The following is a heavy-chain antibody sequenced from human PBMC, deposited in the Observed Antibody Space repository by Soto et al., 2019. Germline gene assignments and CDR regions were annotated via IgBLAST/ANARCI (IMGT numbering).Heavy chain of an antibody. D-gene: IGHD2-15*01. CDR2: ISYSGST. V-gene: IGHV4-59*01. CDR3: ARADPDASVGY. J-gene: IGHJ4*02. CDR1: GGSMSSYY. Sequence: SEALSLTCTVSGGSMSSYYWTWLRQSPGRGLEWIGYISYSGSTYYNPSLKSRVTISADTSKNQFSLRMNSMIAADTAVYYCARADPDASVGYWGQGTLVTVSS.